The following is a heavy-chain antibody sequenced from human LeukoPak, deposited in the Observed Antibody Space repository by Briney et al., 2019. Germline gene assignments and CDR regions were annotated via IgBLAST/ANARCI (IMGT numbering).Heavy chain of an antibody. V-gene: IGHV3-23*01. CDR1: GFTFSSSA. CDR3: ANDYSNYYSYGMDV. J-gene: IGHJ6*02. D-gene: IGHD4-11*01. Sequence: PGGSLRLSCAASGFTFSSSAMSWVRQVPGKGLEWVSGISASGGSTSYADSVRGRFTISRDNSKNTLYLQMNSLRAEDTAVYYCANDYSNYYSYGMDVWGQGTTVTVSS. CDR2: ISASGGST.